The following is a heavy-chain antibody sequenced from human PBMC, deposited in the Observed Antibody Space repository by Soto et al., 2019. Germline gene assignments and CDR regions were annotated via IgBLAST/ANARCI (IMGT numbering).Heavy chain of an antibody. CDR2: INSAGST. CDR1: GFIISNNF. D-gene: IGHD3-10*01. J-gene: IGHJ4*02. Sequence: PGGSLRLSCAASGFIISNNFMSWVRQAPGKGLEWVSVINSAGSTYYADSVKGRFTISRDNSKNTLYLQMNSLRTEDTAVYYCGRVTYYGAAVAYWGQGTLVTFSS. CDR3: GRVTYYGAAVAY. V-gene: IGHV3-53*01.